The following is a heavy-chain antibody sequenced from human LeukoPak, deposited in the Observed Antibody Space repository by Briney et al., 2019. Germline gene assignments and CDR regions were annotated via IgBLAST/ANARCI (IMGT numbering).Heavy chain of an antibody. V-gene: IGHV1-18*01. D-gene: IGHD6-19*01. CDR1: GYTFNNFG. CDR3: AIDYLEAEGQTDDYFDY. J-gene: IGHJ4*02. CDR2: ISTYDGRT. Sequence: GASVTVSCTASGYTFNNFGISWVRQAPGQGLEWMGWISTYDGRTNYAQNFRGRVTMTTDISTSTAYMELRSLRSDDTAVYYCAIDYLEAEGQTDDYFDYGGQGTLVTVSS.